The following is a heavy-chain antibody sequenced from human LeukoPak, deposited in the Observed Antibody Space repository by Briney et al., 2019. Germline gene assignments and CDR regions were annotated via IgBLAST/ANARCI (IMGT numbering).Heavy chain of an antibody. CDR1: GGSFSGYY. Sequence: SETLSLTCAVYGGSFSGYYWSWIRQPPGKGLEWIGEINHSGSTNYNPSLKSRVTISVDTSKNQFSLKLSSVAAADTAVYYCARVRFVALDYWGQGTLVTVSS. V-gene: IGHV4-34*01. J-gene: IGHJ4*02. CDR2: INHSGST. D-gene: IGHD2-15*01. CDR3: ARVRFVALDY.